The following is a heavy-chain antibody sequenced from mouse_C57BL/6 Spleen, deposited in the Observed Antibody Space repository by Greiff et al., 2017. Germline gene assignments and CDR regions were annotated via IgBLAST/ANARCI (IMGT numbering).Heavy chain of an antibody. J-gene: IGHJ2*01. CDR1: GFTFSSYA. CDR3: ARGIPTRGYFDY. V-gene: IGHV5-4*03. CDR2: ISDGGSYT. Sequence: EVMLVESGGGLVKPGGSLKLSCAASGFTFSSYAMSWVRQTPEKRLEWVATISDGGSYTYYPDNVKGRFTISRDNAKNNLYLQMSHLKSEDTAMYYCARGIPTRGYFDYWGQGTTLTVSS. D-gene: IGHD3-1*01.